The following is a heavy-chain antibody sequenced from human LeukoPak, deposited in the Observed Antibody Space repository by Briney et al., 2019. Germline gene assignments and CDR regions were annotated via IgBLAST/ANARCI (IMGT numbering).Heavy chain of an antibody. J-gene: IGHJ4*02. V-gene: IGHV4-34*01. CDR1: GGSFSGYY. CDR2: INHSGST. Sequence: SETLSLTCAVYGGSFSGYYWSWIRQPPGKGLEWIGEINHSGSTNYNPSLKSRVTISVDTSKNQFSLKLSSVTVADTAVYYCARGNGYCSGGSCQKFDYWGQGTLVTVSS. CDR3: ARGNGYCSGGSCQKFDY. D-gene: IGHD2-15*01.